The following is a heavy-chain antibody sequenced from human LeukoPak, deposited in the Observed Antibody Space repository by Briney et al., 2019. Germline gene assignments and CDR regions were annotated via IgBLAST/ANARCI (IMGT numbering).Heavy chain of an antibody. J-gene: IGHJ4*02. V-gene: IGHV1-8*01. CDR1: GYTFTSYE. Sequence: ASVKVSCKASGYTFTSYEINWVRQATGQGLEWMGWMNPNSGNTGYAQKFWGRVTMTRNTSTSTAYMELSSLRSEDTGVYYCARGRGKYSSLDYWGQGTLVTVSS. CDR2: MNPNSGNT. CDR3: ARGRGKYSSLDY. D-gene: IGHD5-18*01.